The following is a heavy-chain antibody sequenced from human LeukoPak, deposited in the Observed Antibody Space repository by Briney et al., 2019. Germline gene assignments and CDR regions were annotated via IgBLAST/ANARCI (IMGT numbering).Heavy chain of an antibody. CDR3: AGHPRNCWSGYYTFDY. CDR1: GGSISSSSYY. Sequence: SETLSLTCTVSGGSISSSSYYWGWIRQPPGKGLEWIGSIYYSGSTYYNPSLKSRVTISVDTSKNQFSLKLRSVTAADTAVYYCAGHPRNCWSGYYTFDYWGQGTLVTVSS. D-gene: IGHD3-3*01. CDR2: IYYSGST. J-gene: IGHJ4*02. V-gene: IGHV4-39*01.